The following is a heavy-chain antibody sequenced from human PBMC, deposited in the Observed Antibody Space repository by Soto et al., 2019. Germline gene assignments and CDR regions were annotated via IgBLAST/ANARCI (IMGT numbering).Heavy chain of an antibody. Sequence: SETLSLTCTVSGSSIISSSYDWGWIRQPPGKGLEWIGSIYYSGSTYYNPSLKSRVTISVDTSKNQFSLKLSSVTAADTAVYYCARVRGYSSSWYYYYYMDVWGKGTTVT. CDR2: IYYSGST. CDR3: ARVRGYSSSWYYYYYMDV. D-gene: IGHD6-13*01. J-gene: IGHJ6*03. V-gene: IGHV4-39*01. CDR1: GSSIISSSYD.